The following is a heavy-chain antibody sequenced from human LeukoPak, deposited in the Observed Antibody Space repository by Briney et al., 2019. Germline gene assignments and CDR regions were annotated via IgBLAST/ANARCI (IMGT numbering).Heavy chain of an antibody. V-gene: IGHV3-20*04. D-gene: IGHD1-26*01. CDR3: ASGGIYYGAAFDF. CDR1: GFTFDDHG. Sequence: GGSLRLSCAVSGFTFDDHGMSWVRQAPGKGLEWVSGLNWNGGTTGYADSVKGRFTISRDNAKNSLYLQMNSLRAEDTALYYCASGGIYYGAAFDFWGQGTLVTVSS. CDR2: LNWNGGTT. J-gene: IGHJ4*02.